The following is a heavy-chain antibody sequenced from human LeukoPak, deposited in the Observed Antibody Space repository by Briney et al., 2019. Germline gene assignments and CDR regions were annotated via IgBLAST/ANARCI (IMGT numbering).Heavy chain of an antibody. V-gene: IGHV4-4*07. CDR3: ARDGPYGGYFDWLLYFDY. D-gene: IGHD3-9*01. Sequence: SETLSLTCTVSGGSISSYYWSWIRQPAGKGLEWIGRIYTSGSTNYNPSLKSRVTMSVDTSKNQFSLKLSSVTAAGTAVYYCARDGPYGGYFDWLLYFDYWGQGTLVTVSS. CDR1: GGSISSYY. CDR2: IYTSGST. J-gene: IGHJ4*02.